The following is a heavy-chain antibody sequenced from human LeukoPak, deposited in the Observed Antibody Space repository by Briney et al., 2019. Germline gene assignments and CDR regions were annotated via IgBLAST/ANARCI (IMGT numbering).Heavy chain of an antibody. CDR1: GFTFSDYY. CDR2: ISSDGSSI. J-gene: IGHJ4*02. V-gene: IGHV3-11*04. Sequence: GGSLRLSCAASGFTFSDYYMSWIRQAPGKGLEWVSHISSDGSSIYYADSVKGRFTISRDSAKNSLYLQMNSLRAEDTAVYYCARGDYDILTGSDYWGQGTLVTVSS. CDR3: ARGDYDILTGSDY. D-gene: IGHD3-9*01.